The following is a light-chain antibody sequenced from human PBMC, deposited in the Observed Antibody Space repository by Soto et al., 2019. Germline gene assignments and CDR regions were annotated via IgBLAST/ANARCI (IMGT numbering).Light chain of an antibody. CDR2: AAS. V-gene: IGKV3-20*01. CDR3: QEYLSTVLI. J-gene: IGKJ4*01. Sequence: EIVLTQSPGTLSLSPGERATLSCRASQNLSSGYLAWYRQRPGQAPRILIYAASSRATGIPDRFIGSGSGTDFTLTISSLQAEDVAIYYCQEYLSTVLIFGGGTKVEI. CDR1: QNLSSGY.